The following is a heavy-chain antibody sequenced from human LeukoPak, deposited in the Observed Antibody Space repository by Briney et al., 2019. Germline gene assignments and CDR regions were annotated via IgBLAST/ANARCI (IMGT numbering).Heavy chain of an antibody. CDR3: ARDGSGSVY. J-gene: IGHJ4*02. D-gene: IGHD3-10*01. CDR2: INPGGGST. V-gene: IGHV1-46*01. Sequence: GASVKVSCKASGYTFTTYYMNWVRQAPGQGLEWMGVINPGGGSTSYAQKFQGRLTMTRDTSTSTVYMELSSLRSEDTAVYYCARDGSGSVYWGQGTLVTVSS. CDR1: GYTFTTYY.